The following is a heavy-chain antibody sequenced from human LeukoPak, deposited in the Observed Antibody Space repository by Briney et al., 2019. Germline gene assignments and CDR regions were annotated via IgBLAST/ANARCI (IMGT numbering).Heavy chain of an antibody. CDR2: INHSGST. CDR3: ARGEPYFWRGFDY. D-gene: IGHD3-3*01. CDR1: GGSFSGYY. Sequence: SETLSLTCAVYGGSFSGYYWSWIRQPPGKGLEWIGEINHSGSTNYNPSLKSRVTISVDTSKNQFSLKLSSVTAADTAVYYCARGEPYFWRGFDYWGQGTLVTVSS. J-gene: IGHJ4*02. V-gene: IGHV4-34*01.